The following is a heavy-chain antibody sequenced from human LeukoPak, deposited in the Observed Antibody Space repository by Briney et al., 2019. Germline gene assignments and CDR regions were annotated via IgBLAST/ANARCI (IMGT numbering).Heavy chain of an antibody. Sequence: ASVKVSCKASGYTFTSYDINWVRQATGQGLEWMGWMNPNSGNTGYAQKFQGRVTITRNTSISTAYMELSSLRSEDTAVYYCARGSGPPKSASSSSDFYYYYYMDVWGKGTTVTVSS. CDR1: GYTFTSYD. CDR2: MNPNSGNT. V-gene: IGHV1-8*03. D-gene: IGHD6-6*01. J-gene: IGHJ6*03. CDR3: ARGSGPPKSASSSSDFYYYYYMDV.